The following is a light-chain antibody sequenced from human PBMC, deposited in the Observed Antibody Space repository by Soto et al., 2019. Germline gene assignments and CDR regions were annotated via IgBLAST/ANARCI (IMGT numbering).Light chain of an antibody. CDR3: CSFARGSSYV. Sequence: QSVLTQPASVSGSPGQSITISCTGTSSDVGSYNLVSWYQQHPGKAPKLIISECSERPSGVSTRFSGSRSGNTASLTISGLQAEDEADYYCCSFARGSSYVFGTGTKVTVL. J-gene: IGLJ1*01. CDR2: ECS. CDR1: SSDVGSYNL. V-gene: IGLV2-23*01.